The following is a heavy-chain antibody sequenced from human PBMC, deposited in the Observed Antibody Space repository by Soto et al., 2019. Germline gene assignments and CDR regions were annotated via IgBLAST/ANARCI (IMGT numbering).Heavy chain of an antibody. V-gene: IGHV4-30-2*02. J-gene: IGHJ4*02. CDR3: AATPLWFGELELDY. Sequence: PSETLSLTCTVSGGSINSGGYSWTWIRQPPGKGLEWIGYIYHTGTTYYNPSLKSRVTISVDTSKNQFSLKLSSVTAADTAVYYCAATPLWFGELELDYWGQGTLVTVSS. CDR2: IYHTGTT. CDR1: GGSINSGGYS. D-gene: IGHD3-10*01.